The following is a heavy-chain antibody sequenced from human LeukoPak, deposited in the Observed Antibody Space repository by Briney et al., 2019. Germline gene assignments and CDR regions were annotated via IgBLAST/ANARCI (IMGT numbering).Heavy chain of an antibody. D-gene: IGHD2-21*02. CDR1: GDSLSSGAFY. Sequence: PSQTLSLTCAVSGDSLSSGAFYWNWIRQAPGKGPEWIGNIYRGRTRFNPSLTSRVTISLDMSKSQVSLNLTSVTAADTAIYYCAGEGEYGDSYSWGQGTLVVVSA. V-gene: IGHV4-30-2*01. J-gene: IGHJ5*02. CDR2: IYRGRT. CDR3: AGEGEYGDSYS.